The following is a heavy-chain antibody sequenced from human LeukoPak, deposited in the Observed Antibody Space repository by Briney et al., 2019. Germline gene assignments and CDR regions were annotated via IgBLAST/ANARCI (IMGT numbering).Heavy chain of an antibody. CDR2: INPNSGGT. Sequence: GASVKVSCKASGNTFTDYYIHWRRQAPGQGFEWMGWINPNSGGTKYAEKFQGGVTITGDTSIATVNMEVSRLTSDDTAVYYCARERRSNWNDAFDIWGQGTIVTVSS. J-gene: IGHJ3*02. D-gene: IGHD1-1*01. V-gene: IGHV1-2*02. CDR1: GNTFTDYY. CDR3: ARERRSNWNDAFDI.